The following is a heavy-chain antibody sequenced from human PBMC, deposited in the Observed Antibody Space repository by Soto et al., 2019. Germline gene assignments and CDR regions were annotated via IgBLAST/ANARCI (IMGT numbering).Heavy chain of an antibody. CDR3: ARDWVAAGPFDY. D-gene: IGHD6-13*01. CDR2: ISAYNGNT. Sequence: QVQLVQSGAEVMKPGASVKVSCKASGYTFTGYGISWVRQAPGQGLEWMGWISAYNGNTNYAQKLQGRVTMTTDTSTSTAYMELRSLRPDDTSVYYCARDWVAAGPFDYWGQGTLVTVSS. CDR1: GYTFTGYG. V-gene: IGHV1-18*01. J-gene: IGHJ4*02.